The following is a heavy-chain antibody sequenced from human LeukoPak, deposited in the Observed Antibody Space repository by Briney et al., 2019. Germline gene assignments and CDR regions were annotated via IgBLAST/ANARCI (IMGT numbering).Heavy chain of an antibody. V-gene: IGHV3-30-3*01. Sequence: GGSLRLSCAASEFTFSNYALHWDRQAPGKGLQWVAVISYDGNTIHYADSVNGRFIISRDTSKNTLYLQMNSLRAEDTAVYYCARSGGLQKFDYWGQGTLVTVSS. D-gene: IGHD4-11*01. J-gene: IGHJ4*02. CDR2: ISYDGNTI. CDR1: EFTFSNYA. CDR3: ARSGGLQKFDY.